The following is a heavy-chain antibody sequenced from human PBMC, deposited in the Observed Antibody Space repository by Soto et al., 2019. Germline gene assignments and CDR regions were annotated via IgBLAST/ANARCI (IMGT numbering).Heavy chain of an antibody. CDR1: GGSISGGNYY. D-gene: IGHD3-22*01. V-gene: IGHV4-31*03. J-gene: IGHJ5*02. Sequence: QVQLQESGPGMVKPSQTLSLTCTVSGGSISGGNYYWSWIRQHPGKGLEWIGYIYYSGSTYYNPSLKSRVTISVDTSKNQFSLKLSSVTAADTAVYYCARTSYDSSGTAADPWGQGTLVTVSS. CDR2: IYYSGST. CDR3: ARTSYDSSGTAADP.